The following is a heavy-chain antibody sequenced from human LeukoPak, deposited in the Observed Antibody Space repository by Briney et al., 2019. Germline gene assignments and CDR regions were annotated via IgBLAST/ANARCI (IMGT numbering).Heavy chain of an antibody. D-gene: IGHD7-27*01. J-gene: IGHJ4*02. CDR3: ARGTNWGHFDY. V-gene: IGHV7-4-1*02. CDR2: INTNTGNP. Sequence: GASVKVCCKAAGYTFTNYAMNWGRQAPGQGLEWMGWINTNTGNPTYAQGFTGRFVFSLDTSVSTAYLQSSSLKAEDTAVYYCARGTNWGHFDYWGQGTLVTVSS. CDR1: GYTFTNYA.